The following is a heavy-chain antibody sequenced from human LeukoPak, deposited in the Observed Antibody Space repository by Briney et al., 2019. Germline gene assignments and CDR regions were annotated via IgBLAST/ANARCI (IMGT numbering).Heavy chain of an antibody. D-gene: IGHD1-26*01. CDR1: GYTFSSHG. CDR3: VRWSGTYPLYYLDY. J-gene: IGHJ4*02. CDR2: IRHDGGDK. V-gene: IGHV3-30*02. Sequence: GGSLRLSCATSGYTFSSHGLHWVRQAPGKGLECVASIRHDGGDKYYSESVKGRFTISKDNTKNRLFLYMNSLRPEDTAVYYCVRWSGTYPLYYLDYWGQGTLVTVSS.